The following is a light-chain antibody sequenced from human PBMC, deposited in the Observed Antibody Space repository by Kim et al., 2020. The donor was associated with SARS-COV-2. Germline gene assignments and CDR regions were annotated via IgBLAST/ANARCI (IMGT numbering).Light chain of an antibody. Sequence: EIVLTQSPGALSLYPGEIATLSCRASRRINSNNLAWFQQRRGQPPRLLIYHISSRAAGIPDRFSGSGSGTDFTLTISTLEPEVFAVYYCQQYDNSPYKFGQGTKLEI. V-gene: IGKV3-20*01. CDR2: HIS. CDR3: QQYDNSPYK. J-gene: IGKJ2*01. CDR1: RRINSNN.